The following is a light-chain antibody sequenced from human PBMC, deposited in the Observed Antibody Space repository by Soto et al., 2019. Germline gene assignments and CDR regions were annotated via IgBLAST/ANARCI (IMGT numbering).Light chain of an antibody. V-gene: IGLV2-14*01. CDR1: SSDLGYYNY. CDR3: SSYTISTTGVV. Sequence: QSVLTQPASVSGSPGQSITISCTGTSSDLGYYNYVSWHQQHPGKAPKLMIYEVSNRPSGVSNRFSGSRSGDTASLTISGLQAEDEADYFCSSYTISTTGVVFGGGTQLTVL. J-gene: IGLJ2*01. CDR2: EVS.